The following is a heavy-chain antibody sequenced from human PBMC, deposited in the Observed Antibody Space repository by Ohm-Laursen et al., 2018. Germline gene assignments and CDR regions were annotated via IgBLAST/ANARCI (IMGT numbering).Heavy chain of an antibody. V-gene: IGHV3-69-1*01. CDR3: ARDDDYYDSSGYQRPTLASDI. Sequence: SLRLSCSASGSTFGPFTMNWVRQAPGKGLEWVSSVSSTNTRYYADSVKGRFTISRDNAKNSLYLQMNSLRAEDTAVYYCARDDDYYDSSGYQRPTLASDIWGQGTMVTVSS. J-gene: IGHJ3*02. CDR1: GSTFGPFT. CDR2: VSSTNTR. D-gene: IGHD3-22*01.